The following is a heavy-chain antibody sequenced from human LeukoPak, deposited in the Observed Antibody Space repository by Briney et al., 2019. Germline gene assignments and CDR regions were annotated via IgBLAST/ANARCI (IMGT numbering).Heavy chain of an antibody. CDR3: ARDMTNGYYSLDY. J-gene: IGHJ4*02. CDR2: ISYDGSNK. V-gene: IGHV3-30-3*01. Sequence: GRSLRLSCAASGFTFSSYAMHWVRQAPGKGLEWVAVISYDGSNKYYADSVKGRFTISRDNAKNSLYLQMNSLRAEDTAVYYCARDMTNGYYSLDYWGQGTLVTVSS. D-gene: IGHD3-22*01. CDR1: GFTFSSYA.